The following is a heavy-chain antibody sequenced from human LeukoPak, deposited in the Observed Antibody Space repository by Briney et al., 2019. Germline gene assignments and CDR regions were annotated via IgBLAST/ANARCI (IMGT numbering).Heavy chain of an antibody. J-gene: IGHJ4*02. CDR2: IYYSGTT. D-gene: IGHD3-10*01. Sequence: SQTLSLTCTVSGGSIGSGDYYWSWIRQPPGKGLEWIGYIYYSGTTYYNPSFKSRVTISVDTSKNQFSLKLTSVTAADTAVYFCARGPYGSGSYYWGQGTLVTDSS. CDR3: ARGPYGSGSYY. V-gene: IGHV4-30-4*01. CDR1: GGSIGSGDYY.